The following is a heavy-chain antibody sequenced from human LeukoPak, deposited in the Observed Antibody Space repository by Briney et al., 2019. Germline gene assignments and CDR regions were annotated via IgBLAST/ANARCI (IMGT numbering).Heavy chain of an antibody. CDR3: AREPPDYYYYGMDV. CDR2: IYSGGST. Sequence: PGGSLRLSCAASGFTVSSNYMSWVRQAPGKGLEWVSVIYSGGSTYYADSVKGRFTISRDNSKNTLYLQMNSLRAEDTAVYYCAREPPDYYYYGMDVWGQGTTVTVSS. V-gene: IGHV3-66*01. J-gene: IGHJ6*02. CDR1: GFTVSSNY. D-gene: IGHD1-14*01.